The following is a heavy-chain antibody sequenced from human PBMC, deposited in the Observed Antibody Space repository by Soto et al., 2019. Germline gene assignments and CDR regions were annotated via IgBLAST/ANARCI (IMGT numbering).Heavy chain of an antibody. CDR3: ARGVAAAGPMDV. Sequence: ASVKVSCKASGYTFTGYYMHWVRQAPGQGLERMGWINPNSGGTNYAQKFQGWVTMTRDTSISTAYMELSRLRSDDTAVYYCARGVAAAGPMDVWGQGTTVTVSS. CDR1: GYTFTGYY. CDR2: INPNSGGT. J-gene: IGHJ6*02. V-gene: IGHV1-2*04. D-gene: IGHD6-13*01.